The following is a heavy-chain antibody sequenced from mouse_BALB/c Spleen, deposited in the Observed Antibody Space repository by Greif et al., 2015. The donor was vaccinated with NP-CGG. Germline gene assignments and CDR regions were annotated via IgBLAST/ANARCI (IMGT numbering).Heavy chain of an antibody. CDR2: ISSGSSTI. V-gene: IGHV5-17*02. CDR1: GFTFSSFG. Sequence: EVQGVESGGGLVQPGGSRKLSCAASGFTFSSFGMHWVRQAPEKGLEWVAYISSGSSTIYYADTVKGRFTISRDNPKNTLFLQMTSLRSEDTAMYYCARGGRGYFDYWGQGTTLTVCS. J-gene: IGHJ2*01. CDR3: ARGGRGYFDY. D-gene: IGHD3-3*01.